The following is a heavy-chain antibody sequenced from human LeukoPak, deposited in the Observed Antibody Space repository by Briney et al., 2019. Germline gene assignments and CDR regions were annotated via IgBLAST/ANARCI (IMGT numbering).Heavy chain of an antibody. CDR1: GGSINNYY. V-gene: IGHV4-59*12. D-gene: IGHD6-13*01. Sequence: SETLSLTCTVSGGSINNYYWSWIRQPPGKGLEWIGYIYYRGSTNYNPSLKSRVTFSVDTSKNQFSLKLSSVTAADTAVYYCARDGSSSSWYRRWFDPWGQGTLVTVSS. CDR3: ARDGSSSSWYRRWFDP. CDR2: IYYRGST. J-gene: IGHJ5*02.